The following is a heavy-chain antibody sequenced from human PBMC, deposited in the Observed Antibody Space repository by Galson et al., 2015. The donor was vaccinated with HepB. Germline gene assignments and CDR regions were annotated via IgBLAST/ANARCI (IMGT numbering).Heavy chain of an antibody. J-gene: IGHJ4*02. CDR1: GFTFSSYG. D-gene: IGHD4-17*01. CDR2: IRYDGSNK. Sequence: SLRLSCAASGFTFSSYGMHWVRQAPGKGLEWVAFIRYDGSNKYYADSVKGRFTISRDNSKNTLYLQMNSLRAEDTAVYYCAKDRGGTVTYFDYWGQGTLVTVSS. CDR3: AKDRGGTVTYFDY. V-gene: IGHV3-30*02.